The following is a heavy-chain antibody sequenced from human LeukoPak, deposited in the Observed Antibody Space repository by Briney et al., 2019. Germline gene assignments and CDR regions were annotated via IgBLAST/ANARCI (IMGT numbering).Heavy chain of an antibody. CDR2: IYSGGST. Sequence: GGSLRLSCAASGFTVSSNYMSWVRQAPGKGLEWVSVIYSGGSTYYADSVKGRFTISRDNSKNTLYLRMNSLRAEDTAVYYCARDLDSSGYYYDYWGQGTLVTVSS. CDR3: ARDLDSSGYYYDY. V-gene: IGHV3-66*01. J-gene: IGHJ4*02. CDR1: GFTVSSNY. D-gene: IGHD3-22*01.